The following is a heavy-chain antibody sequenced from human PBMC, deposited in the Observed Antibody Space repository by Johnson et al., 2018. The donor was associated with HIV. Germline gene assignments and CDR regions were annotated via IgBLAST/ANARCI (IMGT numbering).Heavy chain of an antibody. CDR1: GFTFSNAW. CDR3: TSQPHNGNYGGGAFDI. CDR2: IKSKTDGGTT. V-gene: IGHV3-15*01. J-gene: IGHJ3*02. D-gene: IGHD1-7*01. Sequence: EQLVESGGGLVKTGESLKLSCAASGFTFSNAWMSWVRQGPGKGLEWVGHIKSKTDGGTTDYAAPVKGRFTISRDDSKNTLYLQMNSLKTEDTGVYYCTSQPHNGNYGGGAFDIWGQGTMVTVSS.